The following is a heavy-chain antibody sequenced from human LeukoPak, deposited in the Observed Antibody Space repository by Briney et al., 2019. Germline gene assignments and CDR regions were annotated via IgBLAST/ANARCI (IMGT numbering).Heavy chain of an antibody. CDR1: GFTVSSNY. CDR3: ARDGGSSWGTHFDY. J-gene: IGHJ4*02. D-gene: IGHD6-13*01. Sequence: GGSLRLSCAASGFTVSSNYMSWVRQAPGKGLEWVSVIYSGGSTYYADSVKGRFTISRDNAKNSLYLQMNSLRAEDTAVYYCARDGGSSWGTHFDYWGQGTLVTVSS. CDR2: IYSGGST. V-gene: IGHV3-53*01.